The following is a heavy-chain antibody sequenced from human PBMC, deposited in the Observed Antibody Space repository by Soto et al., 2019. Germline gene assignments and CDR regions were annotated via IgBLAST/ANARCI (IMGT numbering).Heavy chain of an antibody. CDR2: INAGNGNT. CDR3: ARDPPGGGSDD. Sequence: ASVKVSCKASGYTFTTYAIHWVRQAPGQRLEWMGWINAGNGNTKYSQKLQGRVTITTDTSASTAYMELSSLRYEDTAVYYCARDPPGGGSDDWGQGTLVTVSS. V-gene: IGHV1-3*01. J-gene: IGHJ4*02. D-gene: IGHD2-15*01. CDR1: GYTFTTYA.